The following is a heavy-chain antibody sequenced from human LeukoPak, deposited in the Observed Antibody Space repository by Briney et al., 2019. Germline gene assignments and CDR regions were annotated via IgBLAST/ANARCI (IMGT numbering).Heavy chain of an antibody. CDR3: ARGGWYVDY. CDR1: GFTFSTYS. V-gene: IGHV3-48*02. D-gene: IGHD6-19*01. J-gene: IGHJ4*02. Sequence: PGGSLRLSCAASGFTFSTYSMNWVRQAPGKGLERVSYISSSSSTIYYADSVKGRFTISRDNGKNSLYLQMNSLSDEDTAVYYCARGGWYVDYWGQGTLVTVSS. CDR2: ISSSSSTI.